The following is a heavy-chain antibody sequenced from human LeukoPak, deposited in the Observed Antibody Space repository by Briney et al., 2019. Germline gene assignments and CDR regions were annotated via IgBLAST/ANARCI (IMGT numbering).Heavy chain of an antibody. J-gene: IGHJ3*02. CDR2: IYYSGST. V-gene: IGHV4-59*12. D-gene: IGHD3-22*01. CDR3: ARGSHYYDSSGYYHDAFDI. CDR1: GGSISSYY. Sequence: SETLSLTCTVSGGSISSYYWSWIRQPPGKGLEWIGYIYYSGSTYYNPSLKSRVTISVDTSKNQFSLKLSSVTAADTAVYYCARGSHYYDSSGYYHDAFDIWGQGTMVTVSS.